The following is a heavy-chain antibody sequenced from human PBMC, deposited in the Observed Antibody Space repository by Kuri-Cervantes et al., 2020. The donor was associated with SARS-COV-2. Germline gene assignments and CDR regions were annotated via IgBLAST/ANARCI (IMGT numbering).Heavy chain of an antibody. Sequence: SETLSLTCTVSGGSISSYYWSWIRQPAGKGLEWIGYIHYSGSTYYNPTLKSRVTISVDTSKNQFSLKLRSVTAADTAVYYCATQGIVVVPAAIGHMDVWGKGTTVTVSS. CDR2: IHYSGST. CDR3: ATQGIVVVPAAIGHMDV. D-gene: IGHD2-2*01. CDR1: GGSISSYY. V-gene: IGHV4-59*04. J-gene: IGHJ6*03.